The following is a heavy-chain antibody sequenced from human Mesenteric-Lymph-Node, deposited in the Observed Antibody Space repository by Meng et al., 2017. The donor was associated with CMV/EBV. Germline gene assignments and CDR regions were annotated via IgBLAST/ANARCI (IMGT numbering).Heavy chain of an antibody. CDR1: GYTFPSYG. CDR3: ARGILIMITFGGVKEEGYYGMDV. D-gene: IGHD3-16*01. V-gene: IGHV1-18*01. CDR2: ISAYNGNT. J-gene: IGHJ6*02. Sequence: ASVKVSCKASGYTFPSYGIRWVRQAPGQGLEWMGWISAYNGNTNYAQKLQGRVTMTTDTSTSTAYMELRSLGSDDTAVYYCARGILIMITFGGVKEEGYYGMDVWGQGTTVTVSS.